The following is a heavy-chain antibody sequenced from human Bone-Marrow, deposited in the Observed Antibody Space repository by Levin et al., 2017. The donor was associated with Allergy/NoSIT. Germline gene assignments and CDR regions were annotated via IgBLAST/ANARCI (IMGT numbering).Heavy chain of an antibody. V-gene: IGHV4-4*07. CDR2: IYSSGRT. D-gene: IGHD3-22*01. CDR3: AGDSGGSGYPDY. Sequence: SETLSLTCTVSGGSISSFYWSWIRQPAGKGLEWIGRIYSSGRTDYQSSLKSRVTMSLDTSKNQVSLKLASVTAADTALYYCAGDSGGSGYPDYWGQGTLVTVSS. CDR1: GGSISSFY. J-gene: IGHJ4*02.